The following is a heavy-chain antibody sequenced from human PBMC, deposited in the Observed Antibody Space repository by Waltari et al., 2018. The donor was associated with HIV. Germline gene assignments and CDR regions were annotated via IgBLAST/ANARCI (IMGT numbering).Heavy chain of an antibody. CDR3: VKDGASTIFGVLNGMDV. Sequence: EVQLVESGGGSVQPGRSLRLSCTASGTTFDVYAMHLGRQPPGKGLEWVSGISWNSGDIAYADSVKGRFTISRDNTKNSLFLQMNSVRVEDTALYYCVKDGASTIFGVLNGMDVWGQGTTVTVSS. V-gene: IGHV3-9*01. CDR1: GTTFDVYA. D-gene: IGHD3-3*01. CDR2: ISWNSGDI. J-gene: IGHJ6*02.